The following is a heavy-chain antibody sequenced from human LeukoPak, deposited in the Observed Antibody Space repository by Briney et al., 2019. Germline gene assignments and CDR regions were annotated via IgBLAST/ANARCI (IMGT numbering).Heavy chain of an antibody. CDR1: GFTFDDYA. D-gene: IGHD6-13*01. J-gene: IGHJ4*02. CDR3: AKTLTSRWSESLGY. CDR2: ISGNGGRT. V-gene: IGHV3-43*02. Sequence: QSGGSLRLSCAASGFTFDDYAMHWVRQAPGKGLEWVSVISGNGGRTYYADSVEGRFTISRDNSNNSLYLQMNSLRTEDTALYYCAKTLTSRWSESLGYWGQGTLVSVSS.